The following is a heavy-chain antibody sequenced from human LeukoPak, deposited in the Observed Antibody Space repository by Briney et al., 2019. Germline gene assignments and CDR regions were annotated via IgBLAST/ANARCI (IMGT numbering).Heavy chain of an antibody. CDR3: ARVPSYYYGSGSQY. V-gene: IGHV1-18*01. Sequence: GASVKVSRKASGYTFTSYGISWVRQAPGQGLEWMGWISAYNGNTNYAQKLQGRVTMTTDTSTSTAYMELRSLRSDDTAVYYCARVPSYYYGSGSQYWGQGTLVTVSS. CDR1: GYTFTSYG. CDR2: ISAYNGNT. D-gene: IGHD3-10*01. J-gene: IGHJ4*02.